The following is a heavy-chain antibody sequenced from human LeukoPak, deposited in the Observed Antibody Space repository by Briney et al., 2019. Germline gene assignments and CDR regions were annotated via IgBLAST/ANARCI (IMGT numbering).Heavy chain of an antibody. J-gene: IGHJ4*02. CDR2: INHSGST. CDR1: GGSFSGYY. Sequence: PSETLSLTCAAYGGSFSGYYWSWIRQPPGKGLEWIGEINHSGSTNYNPSLKSRLTISVDTSKNQFSLKLSSVTAADTAVYYCARDEVGAGYWGQGTLVTVSS. CDR3: ARDEVGAGY. D-gene: IGHD1-26*01. V-gene: IGHV4-34*01.